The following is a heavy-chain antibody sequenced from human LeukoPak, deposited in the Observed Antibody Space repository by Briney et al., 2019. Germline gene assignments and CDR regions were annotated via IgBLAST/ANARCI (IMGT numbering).Heavy chain of an antibody. V-gene: IGHV3-30-3*01. CDR3: AREVQTGILDY. J-gene: IGHJ4*02. CDR2: ISYDGSNK. CDR1: GFTFSSYA. Sequence: GRSLRLSCAASGFTFSSYAMHWVRQAPGKGLEWVAVISYDGSNKYYADSVKGRFTISRDNSKNTLYLQMNSLRAEDTAVYYCAREVQTGILDYWGQGTLVTVSS. D-gene: IGHD1-1*01.